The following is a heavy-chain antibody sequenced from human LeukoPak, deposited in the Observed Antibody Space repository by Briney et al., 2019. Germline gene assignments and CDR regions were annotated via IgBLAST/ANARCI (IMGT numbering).Heavy chain of an antibody. CDR3: AKHDSSSDF. J-gene: IGHJ4*02. CDR2: IRSDGSDT. CDR1: GFIFRSYG. V-gene: IGHV3-30*02. D-gene: IGHD3-22*01. Sequence: PGGSLRLSCAASGFIFRSYGMHWVRQPPGKGLEWVAFIRSDGSDTYSAASVKGRFTISRDNSKNTLWLQMNSLRAEDTAVYYCAKHDSSSDFWGQGTLVTVSS.